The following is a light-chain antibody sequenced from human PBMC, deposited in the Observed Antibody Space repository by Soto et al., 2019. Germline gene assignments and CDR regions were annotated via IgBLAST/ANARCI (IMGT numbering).Light chain of an antibody. CDR2: GGT. CDR1: QNIRGNE. V-gene: IGKV3-20*01. J-gene: IGKJ1*01. CDR3: QEYGTSPPWT. Sequence: EVVLTQSPGALSLSPGEGVTLSCRASQNIRGNELAWYRQKRGQAPRLRMYGGTTRADGIPDRFSGRGTGTNFTLTIRRREPDDSAGSYCQEYGTSPPWTFGQGTKLEIK.